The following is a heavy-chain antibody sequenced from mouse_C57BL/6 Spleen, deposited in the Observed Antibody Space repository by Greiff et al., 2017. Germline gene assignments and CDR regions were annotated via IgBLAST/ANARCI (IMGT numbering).Heavy chain of an antibody. J-gene: IGHJ4*01. D-gene: IGHD2-12*01. V-gene: IGHV3-6*01. Sequence: EVKLMESGPGLVKPSQSLSLTCSVTGYSITSGYYWNWIRQFPGNKLEWMGYISYDGSNNYNPSLKNRISITRDTSKNQFFLKLNSVTTEDTATYYCAVLPSYAMDYWGQGTSVTVSS. CDR3: AVLPSYAMDY. CDR2: ISYDGSN. CDR1: GYSITSGYY.